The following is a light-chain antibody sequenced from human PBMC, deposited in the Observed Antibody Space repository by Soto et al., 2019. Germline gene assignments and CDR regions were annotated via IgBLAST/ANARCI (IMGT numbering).Light chain of an antibody. J-gene: IGKJ1*01. CDR3: QKYNKWPRT. CDR2: GAS. V-gene: IGKV3-15*01. Sequence: EIVLAQSPASLSLSPGERGTLSWRASQSISSNLAWYQQKPGQAPRLVIYGASTRATGIPARFSGSGSGTAFTLTISSLQSEDFAIYYRQKYNKWPRTFGQGTKVDIK. CDR1: QSISSN.